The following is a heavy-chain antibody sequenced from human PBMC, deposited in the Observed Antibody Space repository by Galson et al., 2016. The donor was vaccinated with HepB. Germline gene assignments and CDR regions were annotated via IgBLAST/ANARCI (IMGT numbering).Heavy chain of an antibody. CDR1: GFTLSTFV. Sequence: SLRLSCAASGFTLSTFVMHWVRQAPGKGLEWLAAISYDGSDEYYAESVKGRFTVSIDNSKNTLYLQMNSLRAEDTAMYYCVRDYYESWRASYTRLYWGQGTLVTVSS. J-gene: IGHJ4*02. D-gene: IGHD3-3*01. V-gene: IGHV3-30*03. CDR2: ISYDGSDE. CDR3: VRDYYESWRASYTRLY.